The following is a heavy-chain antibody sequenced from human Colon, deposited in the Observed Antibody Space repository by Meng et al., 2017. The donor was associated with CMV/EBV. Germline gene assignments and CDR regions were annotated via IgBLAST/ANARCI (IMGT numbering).Heavy chain of an antibody. CDR3: ARDRLGGIDY. D-gene: IGHD3-16*01. CDR1: GFIFRAYA. CDR2: KSADGSIE. J-gene: IGHJ4*02. V-gene: IGHV3-30-3*01. Sequence: GESLKISCAGSGFIFRAYAMHWVRQAPGKGLEWLAVKSADGSIEYHADSVKGRFIISRDNSKSSLYLQMNSLTRDDTAVYYCARDRLGGIDYWGQGTLVTVSS.